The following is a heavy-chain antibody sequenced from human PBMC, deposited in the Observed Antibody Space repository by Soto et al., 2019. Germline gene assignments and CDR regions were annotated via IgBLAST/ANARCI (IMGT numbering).Heavy chain of an antibody. CDR3: VRGQVNFEL. J-gene: IGHJ4*02. V-gene: IGHV4-38-2*02. Sequence: SETLSLTCIFSNYSSISGYHCFWIRQPPGKGLEGIGTIYQSLNTYHNPSLKIRVILSIDTSKNQFSLNLRNVTAADTAVYYCVRGQVNFELWGKGIMVNVSS. CDR1: NYSSISGYH. CDR2: IYQSLNT.